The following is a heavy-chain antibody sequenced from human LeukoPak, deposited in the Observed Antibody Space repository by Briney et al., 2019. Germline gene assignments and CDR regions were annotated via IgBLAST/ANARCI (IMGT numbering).Heavy chain of an antibody. J-gene: IGHJ4*02. CDR3: ARDGYGGNSGWGYYFDY. D-gene: IGHD4-23*01. V-gene: IGHV3-20*04. Sequence: GGSLRLSCAASGFTFDDYGMSWVRQAPGKGLEWVSGINWNGGSTGYADSVKGRFTISRDNAKNSLYLQMNSLRAEDTALYYCARDGYGGNSGWGYYFDYWGQGTLVTVSS. CDR1: GFTFDDYG. CDR2: INWNGGST.